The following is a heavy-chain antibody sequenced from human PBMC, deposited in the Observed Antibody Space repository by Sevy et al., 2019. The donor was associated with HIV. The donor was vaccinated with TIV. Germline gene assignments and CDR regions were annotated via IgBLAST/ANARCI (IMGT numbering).Heavy chain of an antibody. CDR3: ARESSITIFGVFDY. J-gene: IGHJ4*02. CDR1: GYTFSDYY. Sequence: ASVKVSCKASGYTFSDYYMHWVRQAPGQGLEWMGRINPNSGGTNYAQNFQGRVTMTRDTSISTAYMELSGLRSDDTGVYYCARESSITIFGVFDYWGQGTLVTVSS. CDR2: INPNSGGT. D-gene: IGHD3-3*01. V-gene: IGHV1-2*02.